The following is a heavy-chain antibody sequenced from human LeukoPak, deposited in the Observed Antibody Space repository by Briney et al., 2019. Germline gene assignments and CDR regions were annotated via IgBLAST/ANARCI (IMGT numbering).Heavy chain of an antibody. CDR2: NPNSVCI. V-gene: IGHV1-2*02. CDR3: ARWEEYYYDNTHAFDI. D-gene: IGHD3-22*01. J-gene: IGHJ3*02. Sequence: NPNSVCINYAQKFQGRVTMTRDTSISTAYMDLSRLRSDDTAVYYCARWEEYYYDNTHAFDIWGQGTMVTVSS.